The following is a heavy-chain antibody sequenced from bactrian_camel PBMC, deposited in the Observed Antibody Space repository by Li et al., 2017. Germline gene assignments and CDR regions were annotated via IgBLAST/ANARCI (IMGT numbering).Heavy chain of an antibody. D-gene: IGHD6*01. J-gene: IGHJ4*01. V-gene: IGHV3S31*01. CDR1: GFTFSAYA. CDR2: TNSRGDRT. CDR3: VRDAGTPYGYNY. Sequence: VQLVESGGGLVQPGGSLRLSCATSGFTFSAYAMTWVRQAPGKGLEWVSSTNSRGDRTYYSDSVKGRFTIARDNAQNTLFLQLNSLKTEDTAVYYCVRDAGTPYGYNYWGQGTQVTVS.